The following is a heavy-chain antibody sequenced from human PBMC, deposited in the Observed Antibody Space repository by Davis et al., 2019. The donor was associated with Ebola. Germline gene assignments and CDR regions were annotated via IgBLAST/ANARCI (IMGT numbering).Heavy chain of an antibody. Sequence: SVKVSCKASGGTFSSYAISWVRQAPGQGLEWMGGIIPILGIANYAQKFQGRVTITADESTSTAYMELSSLRSDDTAVYYCATEAGATTRIYDSWGQGTLVTVSS. D-gene: IGHD1-26*01. CDR3: ATEAGATTRIYDS. CDR2: IIPILGIA. V-gene: IGHV1-69*10. CDR1: GGTFSSYA. J-gene: IGHJ5*01.